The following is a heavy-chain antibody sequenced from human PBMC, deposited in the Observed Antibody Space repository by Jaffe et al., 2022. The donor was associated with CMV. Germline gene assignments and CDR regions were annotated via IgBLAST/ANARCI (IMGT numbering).Heavy chain of an antibody. V-gene: IGHV5-51*01. CDR1: GYSFTSYW. CDR3: ASWVKNSSGYYSASDAFDI. CDR2: IYPGDSDT. Sequence: EVQLVQSGAEVKKPGESLKISCKGSGYSFTSYWIGWVRQMPGKGLEWMGIIYPGDSDTRYSPSFQGQVTISADKSISTAYLQWSSLKASDTAMYYCASWVKNSSGYYSASDAFDIWGQGTMVTVSS. D-gene: IGHD3-22*01. J-gene: IGHJ3*02.